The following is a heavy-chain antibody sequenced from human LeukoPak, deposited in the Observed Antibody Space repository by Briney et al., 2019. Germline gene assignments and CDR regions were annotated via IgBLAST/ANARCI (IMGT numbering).Heavy chain of an antibody. D-gene: IGHD1-26*01. J-gene: IGHJ4*02. V-gene: IGHV1-69*13. CDR2: IIPIFGTA. CDR1: GGTFSSYA. Sequence: ASVKVSCKASGGTFSSYAISWVRQAPGQGLEWMGGIIPIFGTANYAQKFQGTVTITADESTSTAYMELSSLRSEDTAVYYCARDLDSGSYLDYWGQGTLVTVSS. CDR3: ARDLDSGSYLDY.